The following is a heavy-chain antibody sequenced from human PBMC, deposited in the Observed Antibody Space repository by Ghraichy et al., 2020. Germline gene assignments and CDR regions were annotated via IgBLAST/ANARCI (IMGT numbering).Heavy chain of an antibody. Sequence: ESLNISCAVYGGSFSGYYWSWIRQPPGKGLEWIGEINHSGSTNYNPSLKSRVTISVDTSKNQFSLKLSSVTAADTAVYYCARGGGYCSGGSCYTRLRYFDLWGRGTLVTVSS. CDR3: ARGGGYCSGGSCYTRLRYFDL. V-gene: IGHV4-34*01. J-gene: IGHJ2*01. D-gene: IGHD2-15*01. CDR2: INHSGST. CDR1: GGSFSGYY.